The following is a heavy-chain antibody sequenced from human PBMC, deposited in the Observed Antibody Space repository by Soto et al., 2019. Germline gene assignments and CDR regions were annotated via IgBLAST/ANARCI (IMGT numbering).Heavy chain of an antibody. D-gene: IGHD4-17*01. Sequence: QVQLVQSGAEVKKSGASVKVSCKASGYTFTSHDINWVRQATGQGLEWMGWMNPNSGNTGYAQKFQGRVTMTRKTSISTAYMELSSLRSEDTAVYYCARWDYGVYARFDYWGQGTLVTVSS. CDR2: MNPNSGNT. V-gene: IGHV1-8*01. CDR3: ARWDYGVYARFDY. CDR1: GYTFTSHD. J-gene: IGHJ4*02.